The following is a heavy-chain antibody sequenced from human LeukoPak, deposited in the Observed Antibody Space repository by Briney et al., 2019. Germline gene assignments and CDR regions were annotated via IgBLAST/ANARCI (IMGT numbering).Heavy chain of an antibody. CDR1: GYTFSNYG. CDR3: AREIRDSGSYYDWFDP. D-gene: IGHD1-26*01. J-gene: IGHJ5*02. Sequence: GASVKVSCKASGYTFSNYGISWVRQAPGQGLEWMGWINPNSGGTNYAQKFQGRVTMTRDTSISTAYMELSRLRSDDTAVYYCAREIRDSGSYYDWFDPWGKGTLVTVSS. V-gene: IGHV1-2*02. CDR2: INPNSGGT.